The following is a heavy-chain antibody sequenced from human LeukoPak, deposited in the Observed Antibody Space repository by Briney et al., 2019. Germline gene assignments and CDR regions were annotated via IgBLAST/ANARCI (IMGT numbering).Heavy chain of an antibody. Sequence: GGSLRLSCAASGFTFSSYSMNWVRQAPGKGLEWVSYISSSSSTIYYADSVKGRFTVSRGNAKNTLYLQMSSLRAEDTAVYYCARDPDYGDNWGLGTLVIVSS. CDR3: ARDPDYGDN. D-gene: IGHD4/OR15-4a*01. CDR1: GFTFSSYS. V-gene: IGHV3-48*01. CDR2: ISSSSSTI. J-gene: IGHJ4*02.